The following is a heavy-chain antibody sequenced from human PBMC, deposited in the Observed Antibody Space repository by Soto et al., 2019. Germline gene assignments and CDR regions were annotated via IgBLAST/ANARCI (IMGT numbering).Heavy chain of an antibody. D-gene: IGHD6-13*01. V-gene: IGHV4-59*01. Sequence: SETLSLTCTVSGGSISSYYWSWVRQPPGKGLEWIGYIYYSGSTNYNPSLKSRVTISVDTSKNQFSLKLSSVTAADTAVYYCARDGYSSSSYYYYYYGMDVWGQGTTVTVSS. CDR1: GGSISSYY. CDR3: ARDGYSSSSYYYYYYGMDV. J-gene: IGHJ6*02. CDR2: IYYSGST.